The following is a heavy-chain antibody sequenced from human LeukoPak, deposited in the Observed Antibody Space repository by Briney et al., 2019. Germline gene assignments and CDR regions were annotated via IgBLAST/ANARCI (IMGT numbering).Heavy chain of an antibody. CDR2: IYTSGST. CDR1: GGSISSGSYY. CDR3: AAYSYGYFGYFDY. Sequence: SETLSLTCTVSGGSISSGSYYWSWIRQPAGKGLEWIGRIYTSGSTNYNPSLKSRVTISVDTSENQFSLKLSSVTAADTAVYYCAAYSYGYFGYFDYWGQGTLVTVSS. J-gene: IGHJ4*02. D-gene: IGHD5-18*01. V-gene: IGHV4-61*02.